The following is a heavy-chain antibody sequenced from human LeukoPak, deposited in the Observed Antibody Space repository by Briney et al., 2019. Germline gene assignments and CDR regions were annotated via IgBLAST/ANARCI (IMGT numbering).Heavy chain of an antibody. CDR1: GFTFSSYA. V-gene: IGHV3-23*01. Sequence: GGSLRLSCAASGFTFSSYAMSWVRQAPGKGLEWVSAISGSGGSTYYADSVKGRFTISRDDSRNTLYVQMNSLRAEDTAVYYCAKDLPYAFDIWGQGTMVTVSS. CDR3: AKDLPYAFDI. CDR2: ISGSGGST. J-gene: IGHJ3*02.